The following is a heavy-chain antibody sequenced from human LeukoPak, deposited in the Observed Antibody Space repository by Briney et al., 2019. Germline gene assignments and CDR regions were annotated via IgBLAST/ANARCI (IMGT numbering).Heavy chain of an antibody. D-gene: IGHD5-24*01. CDR1: GFDLSTYE. CDR2: ITISGHTK. V-gene: IGHV3-48*03. Sequence: PGGSLRLPCAASGFDLSTYEMNWLRQARGKGREWIADITISGHTKNYADSVKGRFSISRDNARTSLYLQMHSLRVEDTGVYYCARGDPHADLWGQGTLVTVSS. CDR3: ARGDPHADL. J-gene: IGHJ5*02.